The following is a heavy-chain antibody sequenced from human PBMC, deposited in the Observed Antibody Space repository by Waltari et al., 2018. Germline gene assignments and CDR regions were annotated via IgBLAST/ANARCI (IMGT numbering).Heavy chain of an antibody. CDR1: GYTFTTYA. Sequence: QVQLVQSGSELKKPGASVKVSCKASGYTFTTYALNWLRRAPGQGLELMGWINTNTGNPTYVQGFTGRFVFSLDTSVSTAYLQISSLKAEDTAVYYCVREVVPTSTIVVNWFDPWGQGTLVTDSS. J-gene: IGHJ5*02. CDR2: INTNTGNP. V-gene: IGHV7-4-1*02. D-gene: IGHD2-2*01. CDR3: VREVVPTSTIVVNWFDP.